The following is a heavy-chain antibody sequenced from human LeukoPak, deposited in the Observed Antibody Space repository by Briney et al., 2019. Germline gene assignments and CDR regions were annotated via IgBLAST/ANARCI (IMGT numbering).Heavy chain of an antibody. V-gene: IGHV3-30*18. CDR1: GFTFSSYG. Sequence: GGSLRLSCAASGFTFSSYGMHWVRQAPGKGLEWVAVISYDGSNKYYADSVKGRFTIFRDNSKNTLYLQMNSLRAEDTAVYYCAKDRLGRELLNFYYYYGMDVWGQGTTVTVSS. CDR3: AKDRLGRELLNFYYYYGMDV. D-gene: IGHD1-26*01. J-gene: IGHJ6*02. CDR2: ISYDGSNK.